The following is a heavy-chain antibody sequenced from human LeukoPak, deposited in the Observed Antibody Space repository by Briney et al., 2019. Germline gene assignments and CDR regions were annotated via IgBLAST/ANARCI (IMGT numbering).Heavy chain of an antibody. J-gene: IGHJ4*02. Sequence: PSETLSLTCAVYGGSFSSYYWSWIRQPPAKGLEWIGYIYYSGSTNYNPSLKSRVTISVDTSKNQFSLKLSSVTAADTAVYYCARWNSASYSSDFWGQGALVTVSS. V-gene: IGHV4-59*01. CDR3: ARWNSASYSSDF. D-gene: IGHD1-26*01. CDR1: GGSFSSYY. CDR2: IYYSGST.